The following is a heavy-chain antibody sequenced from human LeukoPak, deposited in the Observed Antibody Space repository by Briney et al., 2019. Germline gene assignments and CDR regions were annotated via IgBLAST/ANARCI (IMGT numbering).Heavy chain of an antibody. J-gene: IGHJ3*02. V-gene: IGHV4-34*01. CDR2: INHSGGT. CDR3: ARVSVATMGDDAFDI. D-gene: IGHD5-12*01. Sequence: SETLSLTCAVYGGSFSGYYWSWIRQPPGKGLEWIGEINHSGGTNYNPSLKSRVTISVDTSKNQFSLKLSFVTAADTAVYYCARVSVATMGDDAFDIWGQGTMVTVSS. CDR1: GGSFSGYY.